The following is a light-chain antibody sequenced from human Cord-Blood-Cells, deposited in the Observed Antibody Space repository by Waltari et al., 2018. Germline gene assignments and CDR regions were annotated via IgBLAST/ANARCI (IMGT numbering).Light chain of an antibody. CDR3: QQYYSTPYT. Sequence: DIVMTQSPDSLAVPLGERATINGKSSQSVLYSSNNKNYLAWYQQKPGQPPKLLIYWASTRESGVPDRFSGSGSGTDFTLTISSLQAEDVAVYYCQQYYSTPYTFGQGTKLEIK. V-gene: IGKV4-1*01. CDR1: QSVLYSSNNKNY. CDR2: WAS. J-gene: IGKJ2*01.